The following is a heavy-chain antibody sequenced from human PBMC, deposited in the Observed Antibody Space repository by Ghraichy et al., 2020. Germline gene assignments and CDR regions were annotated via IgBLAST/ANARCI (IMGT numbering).Heavy chain of an antibody. J-gene: IGHJ4*02. CDR2: ITSDGSST. V-gene: IGHV3-74*01. CDR3: ANSIGYSGGGSCYFDS. D-gene: IGHD2-15*01. CDR1: AYACTSDT. Sequence: GGSLRLSETGRAYACTSDTFSKVGHGPGPELIYISHITSDGSSTNYADSVKGRFTISRDNANNTLFLQMDSLRDEGTAVYYCANSIGYSGGGSCYFDSCGQGGVVNVYS.